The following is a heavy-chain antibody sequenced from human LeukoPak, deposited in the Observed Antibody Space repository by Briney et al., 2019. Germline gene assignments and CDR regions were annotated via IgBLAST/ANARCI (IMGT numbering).Heavy chain of an antibody. Sequence: PSETLSLTCTVSGGSISNYYWSWIRLPAGKGLEWIGRIYTSGIIDYNPSLKSRVTMSVDTSRNQLSLKLWSVTAADTAVFYCARESKTYDGSGYYHDSWGQGTLVTVSS. CDR1: GGSISNYY. CDR2: IYTSGII. CDR3: ARESKTYDGSGYYHDS. J-gene: IGHJ4*02. V-gene: IGHV4-4*07. D-gene: IGHD3-22*01.